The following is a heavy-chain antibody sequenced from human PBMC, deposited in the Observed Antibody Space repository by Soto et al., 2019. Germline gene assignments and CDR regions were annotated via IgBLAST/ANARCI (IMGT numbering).Heavy chain of an antibody. D-gene: IGHD3-10*01. Sequence: TGGSLRLSCAASGFPFSRYDMHWVRQAPGKGLEWVAVLWFDGSNEYYADSVQGRFTISRDNSKNTLYLQMDSLRAEDTAVYYCAKVLYPSESFHSDEAPYGMDVWGQGTTVTVSS. J-gene: IGHJ6*02. CDR2: LWFDGSNE. CDR1: GFPFSRYD. CDR3: AKVLYPSESFHSDEAPYGMDV. V-gene: IGHV3-33*06.